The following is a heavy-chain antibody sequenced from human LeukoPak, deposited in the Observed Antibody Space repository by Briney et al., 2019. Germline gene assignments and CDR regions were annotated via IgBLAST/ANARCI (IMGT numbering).Heavy chain of an antibody. D-gene: IGHD3-10*01. J-gene: IGHJ6*04. CDR1: GGPISSGRYL. CDR3: ASNRVIWFGKFNYYYGMDV. Sequence: SETLSLTCTVCGGPISSGRYLCPSIRKHPGGVVEWNGYIYYSGSPYYHPALKSRVTISVDTSKNQFSLKLSSVTAADTAVYYCASNRVIWFGKFNYYYGMDVWGKGTTVTVSS. CDR2: IYYSGSP. V-gene: IGHV4-31*03.